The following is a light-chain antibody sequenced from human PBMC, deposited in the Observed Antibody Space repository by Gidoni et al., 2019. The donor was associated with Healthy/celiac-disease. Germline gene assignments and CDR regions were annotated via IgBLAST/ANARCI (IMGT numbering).Light chain of an antibody. V-gene: IGKV1-39*01. J-gene: IGKJ1*01. CDR2: AAS. CDR1: KAISSY. CDR3: QQSYSTPWT. Sequence: FQMTQPPSSLSASVGDRVTITCRPSKAISSYLNWYQQKPGKAPKLLIYAASSLQSGVPSRFSGSGSGTDFTLTISSLQPEDFATYYCQQSYSTPWTFGQGTKVEIK.